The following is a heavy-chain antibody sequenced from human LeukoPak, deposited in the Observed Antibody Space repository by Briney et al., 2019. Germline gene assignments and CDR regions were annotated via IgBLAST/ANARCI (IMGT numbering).Heavy chain of an antibody. CDR3: ATFGLVAALDL. V-gene: IGHV3-7*01. D-gene: IGHD5-12*01. J-gene: IGHJ4*02. CDR2: INPAGSET. CDR1: GFSFNAYW. Sequence: GGSLRLSCAASGFSFNAYWMAWVRQAPGTGLEWVANINPAGSETFHVDPVKGQFSISRDHAKNLVYLQMNSLRAEDTAVYYCATFGLVAALDLWGQGTLVTVSS.